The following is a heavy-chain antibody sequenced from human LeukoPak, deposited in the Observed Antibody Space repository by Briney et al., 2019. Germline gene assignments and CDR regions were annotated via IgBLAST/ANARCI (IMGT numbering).Heavy chain of an antibody. D-gene: IGHD3-10*01. CDR1: GFTFSSYS. CDR2: ISSSSSTI. J-gene: IGHJ4*02. Sequence: GGSLRLSCAASGFTFSSYSMNWVRQAPGKGLEWVSYISSSSSTIYYADSVKGRFTISRDNAKNSLYLQMNSLKTEDTAVYYCAGEEAGSGSYWGENYWGQGTLVTVSS. CDR3: AGEEAGSGSYWGENY. V-gene: IGHV3-48*01.